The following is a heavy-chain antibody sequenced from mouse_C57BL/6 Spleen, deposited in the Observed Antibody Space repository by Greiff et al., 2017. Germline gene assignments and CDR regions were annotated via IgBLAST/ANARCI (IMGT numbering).Heavy chain of an antibody. V-gene: IGHV1-15*01. CDR3: TRVGRWDGYLSY. D-gene: IGHD2-3*01. CDR1: GYTFTDYE. CDR2: IDPETGGT. J-gene: IGHJ4*01. Sequence: QVQLQQSGAELVRPGASVTLSCKASGYTFTDYEMHWVKQTPVHGLEWIGAIDPETGGTAYNQKFKGKAILTADKSSSTAYMELRSLTSEDSAVYYCTRVGRWDGYLSYWGQGTSVTVSS.